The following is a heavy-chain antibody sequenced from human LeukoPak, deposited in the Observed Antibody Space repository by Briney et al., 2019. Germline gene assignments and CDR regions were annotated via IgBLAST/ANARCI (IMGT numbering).Heavy chain of an antibody. CDR2: LWYDGTNE. Sequence: PGGSLRLSCAPSGFTFSKFGMHWVRQAPGKGLEWVAFLWYDGTNEHYAESVKGRVSISRDNSKNTLFLQMNNLRPEDTAVYYCAKGHYGSGSQYYPLDHWAQGTMVVVSS. D-gene: IGHD3-10*01. CDR3: AKGHYGSGSQYYPLDH. V-gene: IGHV3-30*02. J-gene: IGHJ4*02. CDR1: GFTFSKFG.